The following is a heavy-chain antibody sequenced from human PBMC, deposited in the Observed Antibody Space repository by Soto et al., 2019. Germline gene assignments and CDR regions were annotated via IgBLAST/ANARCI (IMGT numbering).Heavy chain of an antibody. Sequence: ASVKVSCKASGGTFSSYAISWVRQAPGQGLEWMGGIIPIFGTANYAQKFQGRVTITADESTSTAYMELSSLRSEDTAVYYCAGDTGAHPVVLMVYAFQLRRGMDVWGQGTTVTVSS. D-gene: IGHD2-8*01. CDR2: IIPIFGTA. CDR1: GGTFSSYA. CDR3: AGDTGAHPVVLMVYAFQLRRGMDV. V-gene: IGHV1-69*13. J-gene: IGHJ6*02.